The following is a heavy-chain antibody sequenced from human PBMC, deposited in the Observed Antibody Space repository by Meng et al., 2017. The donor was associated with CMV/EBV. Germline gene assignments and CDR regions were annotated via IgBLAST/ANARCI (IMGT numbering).Heavy chain of an antibody. Sequence: GESLKISCVAFDFTVSTYYMSWVRQAPGKGLEWVSIIYSGGTTYYADSVKGRFTISRDNSQNTVYLQMNSLKAEDTAVYYCAKELSSSWPYYYGMDVWGQGTTVTVSS. CDR2: IYSGGTT. CDR1: DFTVSTYY. V-gene: IGHV3-53*01. D-gene: IGHD6-13*01. J-gene: IGHJ6*02. CDR3: AKELSSSWPYYYGMDV.